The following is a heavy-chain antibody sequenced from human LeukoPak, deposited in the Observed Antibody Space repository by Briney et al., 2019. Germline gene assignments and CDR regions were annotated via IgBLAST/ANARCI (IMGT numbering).Heavy chain of an antibody. CDR3: ARSSEYSSGWYDLYFQH. CDR2: IYHSGST. CDR1: GGSISSSNW. D-gene: IGHD6-19*01. J-gene: IGHJ1*01. V-gene: IGHV4-4*02. Sequence: SGTLSLTCAVSGGSISSSNWWSWVRQPPGKGLEWIGEIYHSGSTNYNPSLKSRVTISVDKSKNQFSLKLSSVTAADTAVYYCARSSEYSSGWYDLYFQHWGQGTLVTVSS.